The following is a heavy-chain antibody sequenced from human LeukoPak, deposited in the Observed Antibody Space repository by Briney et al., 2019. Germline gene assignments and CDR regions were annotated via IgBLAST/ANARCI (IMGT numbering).Heavy chain of an antibody. V-gene: IGHV1-46*01. CDR1: GYTFINHY. D-gene: IGHD3-10*01. J-gene: IGHJ4*02. Sequence: ASVKVSCKASGYTFINHYMHWVRQAPGQGLEWMGVINPRGGSTTYAQKFQGRVTITRDTYTSTVHMELGSLRSEDTAVYYCARDPSVVPWFGELLPAGYFDSWGQGTLVTVSS. CDR2: INPRGGST. CDR3: ARDPSVVPWFGELLPAGYFDS.